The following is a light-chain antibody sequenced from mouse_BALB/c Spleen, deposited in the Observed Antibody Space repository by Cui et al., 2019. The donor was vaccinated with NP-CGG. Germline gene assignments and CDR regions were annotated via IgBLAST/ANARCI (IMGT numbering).Light chain of an antibody. Sequence: QAVVTQESALTTSPGETVTLTCRSSTGAVTTSNYANWVQEKPDHLFTGLIGGTNNRAPGVPARFSGSLIGDKAALTIPGAQPEDEEIYSCALGNSNIWVFGGGTKLTVL. J-gene: IGLJ1*01. CDR2: GTN. CDR3: ALGNSNIWV. V-gene: IGLV1*01. CDR1: TGAVTTSNY.